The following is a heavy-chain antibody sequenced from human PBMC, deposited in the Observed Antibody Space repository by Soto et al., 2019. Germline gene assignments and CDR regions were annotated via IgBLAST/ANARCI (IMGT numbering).Heavy chain of an antibody. D-gene: IGHD1-7*01. J-gene: IGHJ4*02. Sequence: PGGSLRLSCAASALPFTDYSMHWVRQTAGKGLEWVAFISHDGRSTFYSDSVKGRFTISRDNSKNMVFLQMNGVTLEDTAIYYCAKNQERELPRVIDFWGQGTLVTVSS. CDR1: ALPFTDYS. V-gene: IGHV3-30-3*02. CDR2: ISHDGRST. CDR3: AKNQERELPRVIDF.